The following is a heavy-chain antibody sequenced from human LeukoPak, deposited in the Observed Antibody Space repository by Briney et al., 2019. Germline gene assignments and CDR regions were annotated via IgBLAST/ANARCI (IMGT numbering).Heavy chain of an antibody. J-gene: IGHJ4*02. CDR2: INPNSGGT. D-gene: IGHD3-10*01. V-gene: IGHV1-2*02. Sequence: ASVKVSCKASGYTFTGYYMHWARQAPGQGLEWMGWINPNSGGTNYAQKFQGRGTMTRDTSISTAYMELSRLRSDDTAVYYCARAVTYYYGSGSYYRGLGYDYWGQGTLVTVSS. CDR1: GYTFTGYY. CDR3: ARAVTYYYGSGSYYRGLGYDY.